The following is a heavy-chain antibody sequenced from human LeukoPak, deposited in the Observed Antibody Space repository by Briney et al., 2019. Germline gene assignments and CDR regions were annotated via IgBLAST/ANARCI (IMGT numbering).Heavy chain of an antibody. CDR1: GFTFSSYA. Sequence: PGGSLRLSCAASGFTFSSYAMHWVRQAPGKGLEWVAVISYDGSNKYYADSVKGRFTISRDNSKDTPYLQMNSLTAKDPSVYNCARADVLRYFDWLFERAAHWFGPWGQGTLVTVA. J-gene: IGHJ5*02. D-gene: IGHD3-9*01. CDR3: ARADVLRYFDWLFERAAHWFGP. CDR2: ISYDGSNK. V-gene: IGHV3-30*04.